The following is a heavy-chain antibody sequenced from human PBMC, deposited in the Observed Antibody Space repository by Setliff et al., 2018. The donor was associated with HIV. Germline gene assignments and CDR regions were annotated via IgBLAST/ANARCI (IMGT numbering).Heavy chain of an antibody. CDR2: IYTSGST. Sequence: PSETLSLTCTVSGGSISSYYWSWIRQPAGKGLEWIGHIYTSGSTNYNPSLNSRVTMSVDTSKNQFSLKLSSVTAADTAVYYCARDVPWGDYYYYMDVWGKGTTVTVS. J-gene: IGHJ6*03. D-gene: IGHD3-16*01. CDR1: GGSISSYY. V-gene: IGHV4-4*07. CDR3: ARDVPWGDYYYYMDV.